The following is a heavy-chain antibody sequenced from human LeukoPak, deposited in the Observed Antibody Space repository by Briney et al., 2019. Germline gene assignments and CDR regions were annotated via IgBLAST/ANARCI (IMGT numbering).Heavy chain of an antibody. Sequence: GASVKVSCKASGYTFTGYYMHWVRQAPGQGLEWMGWINPNSGGTNYAQKFQGWVTMTRDTSISTAYMELSRLRSDDTAVYYCAREALGGVISVGAFDTWGQGTMVTVSS. V-gene: IGHV1-2*04. CDR1: GYTFTGYY. CDR3: AREALGGVISVGAFDT. CDR2: INPNSGGT. J-gene: IGHJ3*02. D-gene: IGHD3-16*01.